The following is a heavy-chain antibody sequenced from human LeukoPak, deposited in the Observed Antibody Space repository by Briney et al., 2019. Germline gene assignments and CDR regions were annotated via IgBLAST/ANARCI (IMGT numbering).Heavy chain of an antibody. CDR2: IYYSGST. D-gene: IGHD3-22*01. CDR3: ARSYYYDSSGYLIGGYYFDY. Sequence: SQTLSLTCTVSGGSISSGDYYWSWIRQPLGKGLEWIGYIYYSGSTYYNPSLKSRVTISVDTSKNQFSLKLSSVTAADTAVYYCARSYYYDSSGYLIGGYYFDYWGQGTLVTVSS. CDR1: GGSISSGDYY. V-gene: IGHV4-30-4*08. J-gene: IGHJ4*02.